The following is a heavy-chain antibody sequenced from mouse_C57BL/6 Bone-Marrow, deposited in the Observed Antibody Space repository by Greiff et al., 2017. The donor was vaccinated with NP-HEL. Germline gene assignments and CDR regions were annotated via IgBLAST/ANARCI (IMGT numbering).Heavy chain of an antibody. V-gene: IGHV5-12*01. CDR1: GFTFSDYY. J-gene: IGHJ2*01. CDR2: ISNGGGSH. D-gene: IGHD1-1*01. Sequence: EVHLVESGGGLVQPGGSLTLSCAASGFTFSDYYMYCFRQTPAKRLQWVAYISNGGGSHYYPATVKGRFTISSDNAKNTLYLQLSRLKSEDTAMYYCARQGFISYFDYWGQGTTLTVSS. CDR3: ARQGFISYFDY.